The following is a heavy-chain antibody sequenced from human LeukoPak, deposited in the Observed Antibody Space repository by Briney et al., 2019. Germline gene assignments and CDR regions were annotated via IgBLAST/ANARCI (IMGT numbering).Heavy chain of an antibody. D-gene: IGHD5-18*01. CDR1: VGSISVGGFY. Sequence: PSQTLSLTCTVSVGSISVGGFYWSWIRQHPGKGLGWLGYIYYSGTTYYNPSLKSRVTFSVDTSKNQFSLKLNPVTAADTALYYCAREGGYSYGPQNFFFDPWGQGTLVTVSS. CDR3: AREGGYSYGPQNFFFDP. CDR2: IYYSGTT. V-gene: IGHV4-31*03. J-gene: IGHJ5*02.